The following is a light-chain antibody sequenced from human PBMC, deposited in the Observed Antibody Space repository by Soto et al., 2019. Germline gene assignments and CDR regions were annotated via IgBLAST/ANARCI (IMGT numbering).Light chain of an antibody. Sequence: IVLTHSTGSLSLSPGERATLSCRASQSVSSSYLACYQQKPGQAPRLLIYGASSRATGIPDRFSGSGSGTDFTLTISRLEPEDFAVYYCQPYGSSPQTLGEGTKV. CDR1: QSVSSSY. J-gene: IGKJ1*01. V-gene: IGKV3-20*01. CDR3: QPYGSSPQT. CDR2: GAS.